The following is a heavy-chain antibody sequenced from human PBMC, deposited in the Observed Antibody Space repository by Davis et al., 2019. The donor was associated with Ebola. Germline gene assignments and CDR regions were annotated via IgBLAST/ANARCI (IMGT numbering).Heavy chain of an antibody. CDR2: INHSGST. D-gene: IGHD2-2*01. Sequence: SETLSLTCAVYGWSFSGYYWSWIRQPPGKGLEWIGEINHSGSTNYNPSLKSRVTISVDTSKNQFSLKLSSVTAADTAVYYCARGRRVCSSTSCYSYYYYGMDVWGQGTTVTVSS. V-gene: IGHV4-34*01. CDR1: GWSFSGYY. J-gene: IGHJ6*02. CDR3: ARGRRVCSSTSCYSYYYYGMDV.